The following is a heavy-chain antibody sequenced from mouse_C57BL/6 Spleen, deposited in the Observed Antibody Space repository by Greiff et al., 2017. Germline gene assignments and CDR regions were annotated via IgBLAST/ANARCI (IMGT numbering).Heavy chain of an antibody. J-gene: IGHJ2*01. CDR1: GYTFTDHT. CDR2: IYPRDGST. Sequence: QVQLQQSDAELVKPGASVKISCKVSGYTFTDHTIHWIKQRPEQGLEWIGYIYPRDGSTKYNEQFKGRATLTADKSSGTAYMQLNGLTSEDSAVYFCARGNSCWDFDYWGQGTTLTVSS. D-gene: IGHD4-1*01. V-gene: IGHV1-78*01. CDR3: ARGNSCWDFDY.